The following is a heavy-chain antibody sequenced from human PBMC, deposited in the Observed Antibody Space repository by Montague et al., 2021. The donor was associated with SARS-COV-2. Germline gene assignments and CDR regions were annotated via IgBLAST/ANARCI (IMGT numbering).Heavy chain of an antibody. CDR1: GGSISSSSYY. CDR2: IYYRGST. Sequence: SETLSLTCTVSGGSISSSSYYWAWIRQPPGKGLEWIGSIYYRGSTYYNPSLKSRVFISVDTSKNQLSLTLTSVTAADTAVYYCATQEDPSGWIPGPFDFWGQGLLVTVSS. V-gene: IGHV4-39*01. CDR3: ATQEDPSGWIPGPFDF. J-gene: IGHJ4*02. D-gene: IGHD6-19*01.